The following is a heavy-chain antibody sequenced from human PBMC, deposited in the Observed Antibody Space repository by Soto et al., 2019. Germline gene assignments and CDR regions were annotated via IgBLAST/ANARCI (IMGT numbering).Heavy chain of an antibody. V-gene: IGHV1-18*01. CDR2: ISAYNGNT. D-gene: IGHD4-17*01. J-gene: IGHJ5*02. CDR1: GYTFTSYG. Sequence: QVQLVQSGAEVKKPGASVKVSCKASGYTFTSYGFSWVRQAPGQGLEWMGWISAYNGNTNYAQKLQGRVTMTTDTSTSTAYMELRSLRSDDTAVYYCARDRGSGDYGDYHWFDPWGQGTLVTVSS. CDR3: ARDRGSGDYGDYHWFDP.